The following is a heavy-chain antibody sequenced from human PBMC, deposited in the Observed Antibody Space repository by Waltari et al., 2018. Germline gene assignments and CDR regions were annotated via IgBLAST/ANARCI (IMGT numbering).Heavy chain of an antibody. J-gene: IGHJ4*02. V-gene: IGHV1-2*02. CDR3: ARDPPYDSSGYYYDY. CDR2: INPNSGGT. CDR1: GYTFTGYY. Sequence: QVQLVQSGAEVKKPGASVKVSCKASGYTFTGYYMHWVRPAPGQGLEWMGWINPNSGGTNYAQKFQGRVTMTRDTSISTAYMELSRLRSDDTAVYYCARDPPYDSSGYYYDYWGQGTLVTVSS. D-gene: IGHD3-22*01.